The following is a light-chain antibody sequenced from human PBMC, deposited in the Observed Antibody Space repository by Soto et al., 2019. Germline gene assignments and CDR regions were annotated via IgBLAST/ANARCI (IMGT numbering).Light chain of an antibody. Sequence: EIMLTQSPATLSLSPGERSTLSCRASQSVSSYLAWYQQKPGQAPRLLMYGASTRATGIPPRFSSSGSGTEFTLTIRSLRSEDFAVYYCQQDNNWPPITFGQGTRLENK. J-gene: IGKJ5*01. CDR3: QQDNNWPPIT. CDR2: GAS. V-gene: IGKV3-15*01. CDR1: QSVSSY.